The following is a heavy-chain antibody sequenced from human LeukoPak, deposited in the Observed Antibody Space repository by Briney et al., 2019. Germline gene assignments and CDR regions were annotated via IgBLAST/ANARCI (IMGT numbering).Heavy chain of an antibody. CDR3: AKDSLGVAGTGEFDY. J-gene: IGHJ4*02. V-gene: IGHV3-23*01. CDR1: GFTFSGYA. CDR2: ISGSGGST. Sequence: GGSLRLSCAASGFTFSGYAMSWLRQAPGKGLEWVSAISGSGGSTYYADSVKGRFTISRDNSKNTLYLQMNSLRAEDTAVYYCAKDSLGVAGTGEFDYWGQETLVTVSS. D-gene: IGHD6-19*01.